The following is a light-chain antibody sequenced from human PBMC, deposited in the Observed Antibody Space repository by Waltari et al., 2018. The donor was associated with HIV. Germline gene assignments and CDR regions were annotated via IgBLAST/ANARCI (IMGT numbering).Light chain of an antibody. CDR2: EDK. V-gene: IGLV6-57*01. J-gene: IGLJ2*01. CDR3: QSYYLNNVV. Sequence: NFMLTKPHSMSESPGTTVTISSTRSSGNIASYFVQWYQQRPGSSPTTVIYEDKRRPSGVPERFSGSIDTSSNSASLTISGLETEDEADYYCQSYYLNNVVFGGGTKLTVL. CDR1: SGNIASYF.